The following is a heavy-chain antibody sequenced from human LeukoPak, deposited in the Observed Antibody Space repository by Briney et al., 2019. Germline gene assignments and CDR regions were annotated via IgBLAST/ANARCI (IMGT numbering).Heavy chain of an antibody. Sequence: PSETLSLTCTVSGGSISSSSYYWGWLRQPPGKVLEWIGSIYYSGSTYYNPSLKSRVTISVDTSKNQFSLKLSSVTAADTAVYYCAKQEMVRGVLTLDYWGQGTLVTVSS. CDR3: AKQEMVRGVLTLDY. D-gene: IGHD3-10*01. CDR1: GGSISSSSYY. J-gene: IGHJ4*02. V-gene: IGHV4-39*01. CDR2: IYYSGST.